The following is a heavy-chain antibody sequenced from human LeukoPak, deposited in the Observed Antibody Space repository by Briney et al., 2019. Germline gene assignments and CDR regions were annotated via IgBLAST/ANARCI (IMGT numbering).Heavy chain of an antibody. CDR1: GYSFTNYW. Sequence: GESLKISCKGSGYSFTNYWIGWVRQMPGKGLEWMGIIYPDDSDTRNSPSFQGQVTISADKSISTAYLQWSSLKASDTAMYYCARRSKSYSSGWYDAFDMWGQGTRVTVSS. J-gene: IGHJ3*02. V-gene: IGHV5-51*01. D-gene: IGHD6-19*01. CDR3: ARRSKSYSSGWYDAFDM. CDR2: IYPDDSDT.